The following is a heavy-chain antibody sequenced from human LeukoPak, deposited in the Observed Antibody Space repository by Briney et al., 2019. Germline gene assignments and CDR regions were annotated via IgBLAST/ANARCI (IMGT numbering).Heavy chain of an antibody. J-gene: IGHJ6*03. CDR2: IYYSGTT. CDR3: ARLTDYYYYMDV. Sequence: SETLSLTCTVSGGLISISTYYWGWIRQPPGKGLEWIGSIYYSGTTHYNPSLKSRVTISVDTSKNQFSLKLSSVTAADTAVYYCARLTDYYYYMDVWGKGTTVTISS. CDR1: GGLISISTYY. V-gene: IGHV4-39*07.